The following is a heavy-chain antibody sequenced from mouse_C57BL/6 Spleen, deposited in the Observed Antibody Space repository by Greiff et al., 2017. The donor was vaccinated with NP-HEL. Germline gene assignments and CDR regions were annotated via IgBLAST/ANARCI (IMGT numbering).Heavy chain of an antibody. V-gene: IGHV1-64*01. J-gene: IGHJ4*01. CDR3: ARDGSSYRYAMDY. D-gene: IGHD1-1*01. CDR2: IHPNSGST. Sequence: QVQLQQPGAELVKPGASVKLSCKASGYTFTSYWMHWVKQRPGQGLEWIGMIHPNSGSTNYNEKFKSKATLTVDKSSSTAYMQLSSLTSEDSAVYYCARDGSSYRYAMDYWGQGTSVTVSS. CDR1: GYTFTSYW.